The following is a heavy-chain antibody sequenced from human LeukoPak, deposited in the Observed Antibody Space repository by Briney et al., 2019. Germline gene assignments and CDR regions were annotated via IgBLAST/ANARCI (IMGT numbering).Heavy chain of an antibody. V-gene: IGHV3-74*01. Sequence: GGSLRLSCAASGFSLRTYWMHWVRQVPGKGLEWLSGINSDGSSTTYADSVKGRFTISRDNAKNTLYLQLNSLRAEDTAVYYCARSTRDSRGYYNTLDYWGQGTLVTVSS. J-gene: IGHJ4*02. D-gene: IGHD3-22*01. CDR3: ARSTRDSRGYYNTLDY. CDR2: INSDGSST. CDR1: GFSLRTYW.